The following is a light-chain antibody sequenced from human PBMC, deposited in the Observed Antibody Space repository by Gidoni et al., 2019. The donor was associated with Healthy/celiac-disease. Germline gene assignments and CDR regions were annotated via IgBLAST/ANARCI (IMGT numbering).Light chain of an antibody. V-gene: IGKV2-28*01. CDR2: LGS. CDR3: MQALQTPLT. CDR1: QSLLHSNGYNY. J-gene: IGKJ4*01. Sequence: DIVLTQSPLSLPVTPGEPASISCRSSQSLLHSNGYNYLDWYLQKPGQSPQLLIYLGSNRASGVPGRFSGSGSGTDFTLKISREEAEDVGVYCCMQALQTPLTFGGGTKVEIK.